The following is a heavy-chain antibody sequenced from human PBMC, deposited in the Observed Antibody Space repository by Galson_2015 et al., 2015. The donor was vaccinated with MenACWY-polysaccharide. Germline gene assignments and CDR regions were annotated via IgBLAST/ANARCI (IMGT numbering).Heavy chain of an antibody. CDR3: AREPGVGDFDI. Sequence: SVKVSCKDSGGTFTSMSWVRQAPGQGLEWMGRIVPVLAIVKYAQKFQGRVTITADKSTSTAYMELSSLRSEDTAVYYCAREPGVGDFDIWGQGTLVTVSS. V-gene: IGHV1-69*04. CDR1: GGTFTS. CDR2: IVPVLAIV. D-gene: IGHD3-16*01. J-gene: IGHJ4*02.